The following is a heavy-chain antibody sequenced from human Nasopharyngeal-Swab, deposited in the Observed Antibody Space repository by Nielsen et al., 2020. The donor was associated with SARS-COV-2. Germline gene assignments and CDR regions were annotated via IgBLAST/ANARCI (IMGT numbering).Heavy chain of an antibody. CDR3: ARDDYGDYVWSFDY. V-gene: IGHV3-30*04. D-gene: IGHD4-17*01. CDR1: GFTFSSYA. J-gene: IGHJ4*02. CDR2: ISYDGSNK. Sequence: GGSLRLSCAASGFTFSSYAMHWVRQAPGKGLEWVAVISYDGSNKYYADSVKGRFTISRDNSKNTLYLQMNSLRAEDTAVYHCARDDYGDYVWSFDYWGQGTLVTVSS.